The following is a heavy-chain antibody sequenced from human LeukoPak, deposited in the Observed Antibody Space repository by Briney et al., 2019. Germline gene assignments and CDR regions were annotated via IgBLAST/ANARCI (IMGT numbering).Heavy chain of an antibody. CDR2: INPNSGGT. CDR3: ARDRGRYYDSSGYPYYYGMDV. Sequence: ASVKVSCKASGYTFTGYYMHWVRQAPGQGLEWMGWINPNSGGTNYAQKFQGRVTMTRDTSISTAYMEPSRLRSDDTAVYYCARDRGRYYDSSGYPYYYGMDVWGQGTTVTVSS. J-gene: IGHJ6*02. CDR1: GYTFTGYY. V-gene: IGHV1-2*02. D-gene: IGHD3-22*01.